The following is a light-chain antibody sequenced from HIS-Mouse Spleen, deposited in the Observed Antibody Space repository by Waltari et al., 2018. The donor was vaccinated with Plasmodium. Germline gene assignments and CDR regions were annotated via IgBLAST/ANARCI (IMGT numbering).Light chain of an antibody. CDR2: DAS. Sequence: IVLTQSPATLSLSPGERATLSCRASPSVSSYLAWYQHKPGQAPRLLIVDASNRATGIPARFSGSGSGTDFTLTISSLEPEDFAVYYCQQRSNWPRVLTFGGGTKVEIK. CDR3: QQRSNWPRVLT. J-gene: IGKJ4*01. CDR1: PSVSSY. V-gene: IGKV3-11*01.